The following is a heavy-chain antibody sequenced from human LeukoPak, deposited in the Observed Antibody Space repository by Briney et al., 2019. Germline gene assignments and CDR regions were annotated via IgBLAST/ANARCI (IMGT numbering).Heavy chain of an antibody. D-gene: IGHD3-10*01. CDR3: AGSPYYSGSGTYYIFNY. Sequence: PSETLSPTCTVSGYSISSGYYWGWIRQPPGKGLEWIGSIYHSGSTYYNPSLKSRVTISVDTSKNQFSLKLSSVTAADTAVYYCAGSPYYSGSGTYYIFNYWGQGTPVTVSS. J-gene: IGHJ4*02. CDR2: IYHSGST. CDR1: GYSISSGYY. V-gene: IGHV4-38-2*02.